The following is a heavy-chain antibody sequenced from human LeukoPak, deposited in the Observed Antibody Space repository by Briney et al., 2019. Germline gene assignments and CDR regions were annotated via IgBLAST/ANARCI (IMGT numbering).Heavy chain of an antibody. Sequence: GGSLRLSCAASGFTFSDYYMSWIRQAPGEGLEWVSNIHNDGSTYYADSVKGRFTISRDNSKNTLYLHMNSLRVEDTAVYYCTTYRHAFDIWGLGTRVTVSS. V-gene: IGHV3-53*01. CDR3: TTYRHAFDI. CDR2: IHNDGST. J-gene: IGHJ3*02. CDR1: GFTFSDYY. D-gene: IGHD1-26*01.